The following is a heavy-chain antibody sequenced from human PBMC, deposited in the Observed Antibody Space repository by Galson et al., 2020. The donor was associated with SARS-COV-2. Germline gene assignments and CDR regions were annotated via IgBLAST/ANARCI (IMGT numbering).Heavy chain of an antibody. CDR1: GFTFTRYA. CDR2: IIGSSSTT. D-gene: IGHD5-12*01. V-gene: IGHV3-23*01. J-gene: IGHJ6*03. CDR3: AKSSGYAQNYRAPYYYYYMDV. Sequence: GGSLRLSCAASGFTFTRYAMSWVRQAPGKGLEWVSAIIGSSSTTNYAHPVQGRFTIVRDNSKNTLYLQMNSLSAEDTALYYCAKSSGYAQNYRAPYYYYYMDVWGKGTTVTVSS.